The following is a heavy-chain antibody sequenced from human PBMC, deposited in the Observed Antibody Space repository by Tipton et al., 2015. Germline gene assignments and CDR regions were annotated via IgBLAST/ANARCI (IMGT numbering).Heavy chain of an antibody. V-gene: IGHV4-39*01. CDR2: IYYSGDT. CDR3: ARADAALDY. CDR1: GVSISSTGYY. D-gene: IGHD6-25*01. J-gene: IGHJ4*02. Sequence: LRLSCTVSGVSISSTGYYWGWIRQPPGKGLEWIGSIYYSGDTYYNPSLKSRVTISVDTSKNQFSLRVKSVTAADTAVYYCARADAALDYWGQGTLVTVSS.